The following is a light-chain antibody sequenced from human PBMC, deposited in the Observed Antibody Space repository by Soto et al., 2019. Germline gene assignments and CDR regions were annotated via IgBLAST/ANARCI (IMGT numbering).Light chain of an antibody. J-gene: IGLJ1*01. Sequence: QSVLTQPPSVSGAPGQRVTISCTGSSSNIGAGYDVHWYQQLPGTAPKLLIYSDNNRPSGVPDRFSGSKSGTSASLAITGLQAADEADYYCSLYTSENTYVFGTGTKVTVL. CDR3: SLYTSENTYV. CDR2: SDN. CDR1: SSNIGAGYD. V-gene: IGLV1-40*01.